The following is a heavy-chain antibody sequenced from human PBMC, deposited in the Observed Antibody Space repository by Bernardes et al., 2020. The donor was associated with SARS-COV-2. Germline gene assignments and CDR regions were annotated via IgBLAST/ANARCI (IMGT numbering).Heavy chain of an antibody. D-gene: IGHD3-3*01. V-gene: IGHV4-59*01. J-gene: IGHJ5*02. CDR1: GDSISSYY. CDR2: FYYSGST. Sequence: SETLSLTCTVSGDSISSYYWSWIRQPPGKGLEWIGYFYYSGSTNYNPSLKSRVTISVDTSKNQFSLKLSSVTAADTAVYYCARALRFTIFGVVNWVDPWGQGTLVTVSS. CDR3: ARALRFTIFGVVNWVDP.